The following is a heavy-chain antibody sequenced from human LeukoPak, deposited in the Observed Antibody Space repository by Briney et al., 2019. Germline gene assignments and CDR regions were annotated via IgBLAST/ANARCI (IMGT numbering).Heavy chain of an antibody. J-gene: IGHJ4*02. V-gene: IGHV3-33*01. CDR1: GFTFSTYG. CDR3: ARHYKYDRSGLGGFDY. Sequence: GGSLRLSCEASGFTFSTYGMHWVRQAPGKGLEWVAFIWYDGSNKDYADSVKGRFTISRDNSKNTLYLQMNSLRAEDTAVYYCARHYKYDRSGLGGFDYWGQGTLVTVSS. CDR2: IWYDGSNK. D-gene: IGHD3-22*01.